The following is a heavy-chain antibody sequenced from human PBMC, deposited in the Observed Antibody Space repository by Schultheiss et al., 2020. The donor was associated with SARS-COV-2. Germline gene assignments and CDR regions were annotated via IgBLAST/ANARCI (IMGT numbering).Heavy chain of an antibody. D-gene: IGHD3-9*01. CDR2: IRATGTSST. CDR3: AKGSKGELRYFDWFWEGYNDYFDY. J-gene: IGHJ4*02. CDR1: GFTFSSYA. V-gene: IGHV3-23*01. Sequence: GGSLRLSCAASGFTFSSYAMSWVRQAPGKGLEWVSAIRATGTSSTFYADSVKGRFTISRDNSKNTLYLQMNSLRAEDTAVYYCAKGSKGELRYFDWFWEGYNDYFDYWGQGTLVTVSS.